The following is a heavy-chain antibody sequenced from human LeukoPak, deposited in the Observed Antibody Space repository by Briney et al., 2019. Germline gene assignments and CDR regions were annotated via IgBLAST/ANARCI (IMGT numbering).Heavy chain of an antibody. CDR3: AKTTSSLWFGEFRGGANYFDY. Sequence: GGSLRLSCTASGFNFNRFAVTWVRQAPGKGLEWVSAISGSGGTTHYADSVKGRFSISRDNSKNTLYLRLSRVRAEDTAVYYCAKTTSSLWFGEFRGGANYFDYWGQGALVTVSS. D-gene: IGHD3-10*01. V-gene: IGHV3-23*01. CDR2: ISGSGGTT. J-gene: IGHJ4*02. CDR1: GFNFNRFA.